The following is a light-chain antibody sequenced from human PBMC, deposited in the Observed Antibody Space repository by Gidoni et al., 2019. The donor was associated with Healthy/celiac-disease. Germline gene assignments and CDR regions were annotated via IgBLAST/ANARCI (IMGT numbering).Light chain of an antibody. Sequence: PSSLSAPVGDRVTITCRASQSISSYLNWYQQKPGKAPKLLIYAASSLQSGVPSRFSGSGSGTDFTLTISSLQPEDFATYYCQQSYSTPQTFGQGTKVEIK. J-gene: IGKJ1*01. V-gene: IGKV1-39*01. CDR2: AAS. CDR3: QQSYSTPQT. CDR1: QSISSY.